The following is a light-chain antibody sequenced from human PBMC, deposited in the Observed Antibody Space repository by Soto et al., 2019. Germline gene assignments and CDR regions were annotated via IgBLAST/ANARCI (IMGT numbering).Light chain of an antibody. Sequence: EIVLTQSPGTLSLSPGERATLSCRASQSVNSNYLAWYQQKFGQAPRLLIYGVSSRAAGIPDRFSGSGSETDFTLTISRLEPEDFAVYYCQQYGRSSITFGQGTRLEIK. V-gene: IGKV3-20*01. CDR1: QSVNSNY. CDR2: GVS. J-gene: IGKJ5*01. CDR3: QQYGRSSIT.